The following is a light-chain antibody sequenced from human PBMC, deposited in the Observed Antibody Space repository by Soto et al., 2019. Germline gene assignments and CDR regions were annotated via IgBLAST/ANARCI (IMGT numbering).Light chain of an antibody. Sequence: EIVLIQSPVTLSLSPGESATLSCRASQSSSSSLDWYQHNPGQAPRRLIFDASNRATGIPVRFSGSGAGTDFTLTISSLEPDDFTVHYCQQHRDWPLTFGGGTRGEI. CDR1: QSSSSS. J-gene: IGKJ4*01. CDR2: DAS. CDR3: QQHRDWPLT. V-gene: IGKV3-11*01.